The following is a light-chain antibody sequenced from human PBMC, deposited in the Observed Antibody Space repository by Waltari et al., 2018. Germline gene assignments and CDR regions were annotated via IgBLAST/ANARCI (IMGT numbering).Light chain of an antibody. Sequence: QSALTQPASVSGSPGQSITISCTGTSSHVGGYNSVSWYQQPPGRAPKLMISAVNSRPSGVSNRFSGSKSGNTASLTISGLQTEDEADYSCSSYTTSSTLVFGGGTQLTVL. V-gene: IGLV2-14*03. J-gene: IGLJ2*01. CDR2: AVN. CDR3: SSYTTSSTLV. CDR1: SSHVGGYNS.